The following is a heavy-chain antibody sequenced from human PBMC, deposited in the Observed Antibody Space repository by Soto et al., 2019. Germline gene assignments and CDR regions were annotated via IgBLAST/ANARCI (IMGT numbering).Heavy chain of an antibody. CDR2: IDGDSGDT. D-gene: IGHD2-8*01. J-gene: IGHJ6*02. CDR3: ARTPNNGRAGVYGMDV. CDR1: GYTFTNYY. Sequence: QVQLVQSGAEVKKPGASVKVSCKASGYTFTNYYIHWVRQAPGQGLEWMGWIDGDSGDTKDAQKFQGWATMTRDTSINTAYKEVSRLTSDDTAVYYCARTPNNGRAGVYGMDVWGQGTTVTVSS. V-gene: IGHV1-2*04.